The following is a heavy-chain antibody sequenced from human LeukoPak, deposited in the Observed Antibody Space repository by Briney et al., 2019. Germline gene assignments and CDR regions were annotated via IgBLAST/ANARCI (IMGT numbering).Heavy chain of an antibody. CDR3: ARHLLNYDSSGYYRPGSAFDI. CDR1: GYSFTSYW. CDR2: IYPGDSDT. Sequence: GESLKISCKGSGYSFTSYWIGWVRQMPGKGLEWMGIIYPGDSDTRYSPSFQGQVTISADKSISTAYLQWSSLKASDTAMYYCARHLLNYDSSGYYRPGSAFDIWGQGTMVTVSS. J-gene: IGHJ3*02. D-gene: IGHD3-22*01. V-gene: IGHV5-51*01.